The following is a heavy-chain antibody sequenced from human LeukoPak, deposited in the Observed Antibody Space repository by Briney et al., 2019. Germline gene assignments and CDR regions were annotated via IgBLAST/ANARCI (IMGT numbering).Heavy chain of an antibody. V-gene: IGHV3-7*01. D-gene: IGHD1-26*01. CDR1: GFTFSTYG. J-gene: IGHJ4*02. CDR2: IKEDGSEK. Sequence: PRGSLRLSCAASGFTFSTYGLSWVRQAPGKGLEWVAHIKEDGSEKYYVDSVKGRFTISRDKPKNSLYLQMDSLRAEDTAVYYCARRRISATVLDYWGQGTLVTVSS. CDR3: ARRRISATVLDY.